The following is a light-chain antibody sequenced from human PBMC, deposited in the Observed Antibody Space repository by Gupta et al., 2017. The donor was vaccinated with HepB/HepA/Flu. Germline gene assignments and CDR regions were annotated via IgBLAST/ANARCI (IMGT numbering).Light chain of an antibody. CDR2: IVS. J-gene: IGKJ1*01. CDR3: QQTDHIPWT. CDR1: QTIGRY. V-gene: IGKV1-39*01. Sequence: IQMTQSPSSLSASVGDRVTITCRASQTIGRYLNWYQQKPGKAPKLLISIVSTLQSGVPSRFSGGGSATDFTLTISNLQPEDFATYYCQQTDHIPWTFGQGTKVKIK.